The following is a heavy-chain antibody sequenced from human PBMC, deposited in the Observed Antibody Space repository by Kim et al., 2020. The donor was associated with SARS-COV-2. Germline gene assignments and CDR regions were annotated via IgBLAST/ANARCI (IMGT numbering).Heavy chain of an antibody. Sequence: GESLKISCKGSGYTFTNYWIAWVRQMPGKGLEWMGIIYPGDSDTRYSPSFQGQVTISADKSISTAYLQWSSLKASDTAMYYCARHGIDSSGYLMNAFDIWGQGTMVTVSS. CDR2: IYPGDSDT. D-gene: IGHD3-22*01. CDR1: GYTFTNYW. V-gene: IGHV5-51*01. CDR3: ARHGIDSSGYLMNAFDI. J-gene: IGHJ3*02.